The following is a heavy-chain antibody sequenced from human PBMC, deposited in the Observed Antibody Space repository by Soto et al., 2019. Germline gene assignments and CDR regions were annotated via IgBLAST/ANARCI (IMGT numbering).Heavy chain of an antibody. J-gene: IGHJ6*02. CDR2: INADNGNT. V-gene: IGHV1-3*01. D-gene: IGHD2-15*01. Sequence: ASVKVSCKASGYTFTSYVMHWVRQAPGQRLEWMGWINADNGNTKYSQKFQGRVIITRDTSANTAYMELSSLRSEDTAVYYCTRESQPLGLCCSYSGMHFWGPGTTVTVSS. CDR3: TRESQPLGLCCSYSGMHF. CDR1: GYTFTSYV.